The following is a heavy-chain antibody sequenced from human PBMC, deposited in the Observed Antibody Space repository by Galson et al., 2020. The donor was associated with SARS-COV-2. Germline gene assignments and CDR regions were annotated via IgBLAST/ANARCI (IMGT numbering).Heavy chain of an antibody. CDR2: IWYDGSNK. V-gene: IGHV3-33*01. CDR3: ARNSETPDVVVTAIYGDAFDI. CDR1: GFTFSSYG. D-gene: IGHD2-21*02. Sequence: GGSLTLSCAASGFTFSSYGMHWVRQAPGKGLEWVAVIWYDGSNKYYADSVKGRFTISRDNSKNTLYLQMNSLRAEDTAVYYCARNSETPDVVVTAIYGDAFDIWGQGTMVTVSS. J-gene: IGHJ3*02.